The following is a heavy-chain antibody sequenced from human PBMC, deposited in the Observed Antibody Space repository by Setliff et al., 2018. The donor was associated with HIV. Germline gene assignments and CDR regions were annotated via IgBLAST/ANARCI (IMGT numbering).Heavy chain of an antibody. Sequence: KPSETLSLTCTVSGGSISSGSYYWSWIRQHPGKGLEWIGCIYYSGSAYYNPSLKSRVTISVDTSENQFSLKLTSVTAADTAVYYCARGIRDGYNEYFDHWGQGTLVTVSS. CDR2: IYYSGSA. CDR3: ARGIRDGYNEYFDH. CDR1: GGSISSGSYY. D-gene: IGHD5-12*01. J-gene: IGHJ4*02. V-gene: IGHV4-31*03.